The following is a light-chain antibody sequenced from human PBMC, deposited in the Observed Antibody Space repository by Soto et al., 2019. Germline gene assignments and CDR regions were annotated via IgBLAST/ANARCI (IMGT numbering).Light chain of an antibody. CDR3: QMRYSRSTSA. J-gene: IGKJ3*01. V-gene: IGKV1-39*01. CDR2: GAS. Sequence: EMQLTQSPSYMATSACDTITSTSRASQSINKNLNWFQQKPGKAPKLLIYGASNLPSGVPSRFSGSGSGTDFTLTISSLQPEDLATYFCQMRYSRSTSAFGPGTKVDIK. CDR1: QSINKN.